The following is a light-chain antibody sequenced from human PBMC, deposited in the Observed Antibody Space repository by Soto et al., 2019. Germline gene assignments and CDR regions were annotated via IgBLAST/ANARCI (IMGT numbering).Light chain of an antibody. CDR1: QSVSSSY. CDR2: GAS. Sequence: EIVLTQSPGTLSLSPRERATLSCRASQSVSSSYLAWYQHKPGQAPRLLIYGASSRATGIPDRFSGSGSGTDFTLTISRLEPEDVAVYYCQQYGSSPHTFGQGTKLEIK. CDR3: QQYGSSPHT. V-gene: IGKV3-20*01. J-gene: IGKJ2*01.